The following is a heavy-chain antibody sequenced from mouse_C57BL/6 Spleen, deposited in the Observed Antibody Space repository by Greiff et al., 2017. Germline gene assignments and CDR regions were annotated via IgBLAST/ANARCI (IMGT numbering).Heavy chain of an antibody. J-gene: IGHJ3*01. V-gene: IGHV1-26*01. Sequence: EVQLQQSGPELVKPGASVKISCKASGYTFTDYYMNWVKQSHGKSLEWIGYINPNNGGTSYNQKFKGKATLTVYKYSSTAYMELRSLTSEDSAVYYCARGGWLLRGFAYWGQGTLVTVSA. CDR1: GYTFTDYY. CDR2: INPNNGGT. CDR3: ARGGWLLRGFAY. D-gene: IGHD2-3*01.